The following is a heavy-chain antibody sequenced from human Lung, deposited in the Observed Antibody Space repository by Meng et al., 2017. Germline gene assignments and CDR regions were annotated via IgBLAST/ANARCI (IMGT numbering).Heavy chain of an antibody. CDR2: INAGNGNT. J-gene: IGHJ4*02. D-gene: IGHD3-3*01. CDR1: GYTFTSYA. Sequence: QVRLVQSGAEVKKPGASVKVSCKASGYTFTSYAMHWVRQAPGQRLEWMGWINAGNGNTKYSQKFQGRVTITRDTSASTAYMELSSLRSEDTAVYYCANSMGGLFGVVIIGAYWGQGTLVTVSS. CDR3: ANSMGGLFGVVIIGAY. V-gene: IGHV1-3*01.